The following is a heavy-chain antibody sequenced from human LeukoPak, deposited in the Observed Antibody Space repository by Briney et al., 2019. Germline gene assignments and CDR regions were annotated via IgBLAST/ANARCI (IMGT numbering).Heavy chain of an antibody. D-gene: IGHD1-26*01. V-gene: IGHV1-69*13. J-gene: IGHJ4*02. CDR3: ARGERWNSGSHFDY. Sequence: ASVKVSCKASGGTFSSYAISWVRQAPGQGLEWMGGIIPIFGTANYAQKFQGRVTITADESTSTAYMELSSLRSEDTAVYYCARGERWNSGSHFDYWGQGTLVTVSS. CDR1: GGTFSSYA. CDR2: IIPIFGTA.